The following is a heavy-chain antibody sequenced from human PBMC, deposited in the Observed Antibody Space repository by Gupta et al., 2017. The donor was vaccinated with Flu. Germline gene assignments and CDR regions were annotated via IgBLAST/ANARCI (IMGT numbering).Heavy chain of an antibody. CDR1: GFTFSSHW. Sequence: EVQLVASGGGLVHPGGSLRVSCAASGFTFSSHWLSGVRQAPGEGLEGVANIKQDGSEKYYVDCVKGRFTISRDNAKNSVYLQMNTLRAEDTAVYYCAREVGPLDYFDYWGQGTLVTVSS. J-gene: IGHJ4*02. CDR3: AREVGPLDYFDY. V-gene: IGHV3-7*01. CDR2: IKQDGSEK.